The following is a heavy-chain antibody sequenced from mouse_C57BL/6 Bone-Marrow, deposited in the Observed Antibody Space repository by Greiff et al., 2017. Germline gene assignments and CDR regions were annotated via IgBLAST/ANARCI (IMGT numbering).Heavy chain of an antibody. CDR1: GYTFTDYY. V-gene: IGHV1-76*01. J-gene: IGHJ4*01. D-gene: IGHD2-4*01. CDR3: ARTYEYDEAMDY. CDR2: IYPGSGNT. Sequence: QVQLKQSGAELVRPGASVKLSCKASGYTFTDYYINWVKQRPGQGLEWIARIYPGSGNTYYNEKFKGKATLTAEKSSSTAYRQLSSLTSEDSAVYFCARTYEYDEAMDYWGQGTSVTVSS.